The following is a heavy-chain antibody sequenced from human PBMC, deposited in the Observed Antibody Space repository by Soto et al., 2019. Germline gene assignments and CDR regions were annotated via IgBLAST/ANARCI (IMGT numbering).Heavy chain of an antibody. CDR2: IYYSGST. V-gene: IGHV4-59*08. Sequence: SETLSLTCTVSGGSISSYYWSWIRQPPGKGLEWIGYIYYSGSTNYNPSLKSRVTISVDTSKNQLSLKLSSVTAADTAVYYCARHLDGYCSGGSCYGSRWFDPWGQGTLVTVSS. CDR1: GGSISSYY. J-gene: IGHJ5*02. D-gene: IGHD2-15*01. CDR3: ARHLDGYCSGGSCYGSRWFDP.